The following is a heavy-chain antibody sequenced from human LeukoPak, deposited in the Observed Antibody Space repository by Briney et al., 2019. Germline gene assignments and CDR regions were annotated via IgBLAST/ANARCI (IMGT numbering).Heavy chain of an antibody. V-gene: IGHV4-4*07. CDR3: ARDPIAAAGTEYYYGMDV. D-gene: IGHD6-13*01. CDR2: IYTSGST. J-gene: IGHJ6*02. CDR1: GGSISSYY. Sequence: SETLSLTCTVSGGSISSYYWSWIRQPAGKGLEWIGRIYTSGSTNYNPSLKSRVTMSVDTSKNQFSLKLSSVTAADTAAYYCARDPIAAAGTEYYYGMDVWGQGTTVTVSS.